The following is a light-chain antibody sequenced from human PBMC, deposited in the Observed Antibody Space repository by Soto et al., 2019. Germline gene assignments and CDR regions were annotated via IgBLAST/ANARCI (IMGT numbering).Light chain of an antibody. CDR3: SSYTTTNTWV. CDR1: SSDVGAYNY. Sequence: QPVLTQPASVSGSPGQSITISCTGTSSDVGAYNYVSWYQQHPDKAPKLMIYEVTRRPSGVSDRFSGSKSGNTASLTISGLQAEDEADYYCSSYTTTNTWVFAGGTKLTVL. J-gene: IGLJ2*01. CDR2: EVT. V-gene: IGLV2-14*01.